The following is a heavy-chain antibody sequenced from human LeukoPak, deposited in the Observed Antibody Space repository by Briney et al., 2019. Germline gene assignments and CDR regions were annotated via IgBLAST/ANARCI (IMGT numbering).Heavy chain of an antibody. CDR3: ARGGFSGSYFYMDV. CDR1: GYTFTSYD. D-gene: IGHD1-26*01. CDR2: INPSGGST. V-gene: IGHV1-46*01. J-gene: IGHJ6*03. Sequence: ASVKVSCKASGYTFTSYDMHWVRQAPGQGLEWMGIINPSGGSTSYAQKIQGRVTMTRDMSTSTVYMELSSLRSEDTAVYYCARGGFSGSYFYMDVWGKGTTVTVSS.